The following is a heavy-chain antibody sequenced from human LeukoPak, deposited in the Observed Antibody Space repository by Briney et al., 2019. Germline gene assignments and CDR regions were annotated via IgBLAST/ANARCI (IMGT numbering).Heavy chain of an antibody. J-gene: IGHJ5*02. CDR3: AKDYSSNWYNWFDP. V-gene: IGHV3-23*01. Sequence: GGSLRLSCAASGFTFSSFAMSWVRQAPGKGLEWVSAISTSVGSTYYADSVKGRFTISRDNSKNTLYLQMNSLRAEDTAVYYCAKDYSSNWYNWFDPWGQGTLVTVSP. CDR2: ISTSVGST. D-gene: IGHD6-13*01. CDR1: GFTFSSFA.